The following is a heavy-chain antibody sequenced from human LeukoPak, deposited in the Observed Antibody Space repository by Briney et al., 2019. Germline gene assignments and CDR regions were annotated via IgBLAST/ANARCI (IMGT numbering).Heavy chain of an antibody. CDR3: VACSSASCYGDRFDP. CDR2: ISATDGSI. J-gene: IGHJ5*02. D-gene: IGHD2-2*01. CDR1: GFTFASYA. V-gene: IGHV3-23*01. Sequence: GGSLRLSCEASGFTFASYAMTWVRQAPGKGLDWVSSISATDGSIYYAYSVRGRFTISRDNTKNTLFLQMSSLRAEDTALYYCVACSSASCYGDRFDPWGQGTLVTVSS.